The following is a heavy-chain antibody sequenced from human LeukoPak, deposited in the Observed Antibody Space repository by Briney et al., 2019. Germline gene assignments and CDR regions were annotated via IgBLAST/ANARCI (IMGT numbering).Heavy chain of an antibody. J-gene: IGHJ4*02. CDR3: ARDPSGAEASYYFDY. D-gene: IGHD7-27*01. CDR2: INPNSGGT. CDR1: GGTFSSYA. V-gene: IGHV1-2*02. Sequence: ASVKVSCKASGGTFSSYAISWVRQAPGQGLEWMGWINPNSGGTNYAQKFQGRVTMTRDTSISTAYMELSRLRSDDTAVYYCARDPSGAEASYYFDYWGQGTLVTVSS.